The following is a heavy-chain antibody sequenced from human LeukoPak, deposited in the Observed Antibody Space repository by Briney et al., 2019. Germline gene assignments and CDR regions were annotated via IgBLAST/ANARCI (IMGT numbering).Heavy chain of an antibody. Sequence: SETLSLTCAVYGGSFSGCYWSWIRQPPGKGLEWIGEINHSGSTNYNPSLKSRVTISVDTSKNQFSLKLSSVTAADTAVYYCARVRAIAAYDAFDIWGQGTMVTVSS. V-gene: IGHV4-34*01. CDR2: INHSGST. CDR1: GGSFSGCY. J-gene: IGHJ3*02. D-gene: IGHD6-13*01. CDR3: ARVRAIAAYDAFDI.